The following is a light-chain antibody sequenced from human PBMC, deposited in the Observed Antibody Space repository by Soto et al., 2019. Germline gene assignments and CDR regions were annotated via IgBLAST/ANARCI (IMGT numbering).Light chain of an antibody. CDR2: VTS. CDR3: QTYDSSLSALV. V-gene: IGLV1-40*01. Sequence: QSVLTQPPSVSGAPGQSVTMSCTGSSSNIGATSDIHWYQQLPGTAPKLLIYVTSNRPSGIPDRFSGSKSGTSASLAITGLQPEDEADYYCQTYDSSLSALVFGGGTKLTVL. J-gene: IGLJ2*01. CDR1: SSNIGATSD.